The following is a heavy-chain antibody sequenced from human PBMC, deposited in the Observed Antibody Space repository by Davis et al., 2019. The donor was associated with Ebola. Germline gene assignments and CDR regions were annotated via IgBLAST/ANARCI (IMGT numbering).Heavy chain of an antibody. J-gene: IGHJ4*02. CDR3: TRDLNWKLFDY. CDR2: ISHDATVT. V-gene: IGHV3-74*03. CDR1: GFAFSSYV. D-gene: IGHD1-20*01. Sequence: HTGGSLRLSCAASGFAFSSYVMHWVRQAPGKGLMWVSRISHDATVTTYADSVKGRFTVSRDNAKSMLYLQMSSLSPEDTAVYFCTRDLNWKLFDYWGQGALVTVSS.